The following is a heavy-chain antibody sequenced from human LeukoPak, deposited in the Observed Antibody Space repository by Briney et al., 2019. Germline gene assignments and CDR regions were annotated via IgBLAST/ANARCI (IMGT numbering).Heavy chain of an antibody. Sequence: SETLSLTCTVSGGSISSSSYYWGWIRQDPGKGLEWIGYRHHSGITYYHPSLKSRVAISLDTSKSQFSLELSSVTAADTAVYYCARYYFDSSNYYSNWFDPWGQGTLVTVSS. V-gene: IGHV4-31*03. J-gene: IGHJ5*02. CDR1: GGSISSSSYY. D-gene: IGHD3-22*01. CDR3: ARYYFDSSNYYSNWFDP. CDR2: RHHSGIT.